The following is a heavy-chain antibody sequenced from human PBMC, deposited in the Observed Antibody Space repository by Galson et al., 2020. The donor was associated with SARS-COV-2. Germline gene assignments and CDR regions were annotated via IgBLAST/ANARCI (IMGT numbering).Heavy chain of an antibody. Sequence: GSLRLSCAASGFTFSSYAMHWVRQAPGEGLEWVAVISYDGSNKYYADSVKGRFTISRDNAKNSLYLQMNSLRAEDTAVYYCARDMHCPNGRCRYYGLDVWGQGTTVTVSS. D-gene: IGHD2-8*01. V-gene: IGHV3-30*07. CDR2: ISYDGSNK. CDR3: ARDMHCPNGRCRYYGLDV. CDR1: GFTFSSYA. J-gene: IGHJ6*02.